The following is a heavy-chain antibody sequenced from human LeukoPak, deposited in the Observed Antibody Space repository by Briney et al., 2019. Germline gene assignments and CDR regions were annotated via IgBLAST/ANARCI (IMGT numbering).Heavy chain of an antibody. Sequence: ASVKVSCKPSGYIITGYHIHWVRQAPGQGLEWMGWINPSNGGTKYAQRFQGGVNMTRDTSVNTAYMELTSLRSDDTAVYYCARDQYQLLDLWGQGTTVAVSS. D-gene: IGHD2-2*01. J-gene: IGHJ6*02. CDR2: INPSNGGT. V-gene: IGHV1-2*02. CDR3: ARDQYQLLDL. CDR1: GYIITGYH.